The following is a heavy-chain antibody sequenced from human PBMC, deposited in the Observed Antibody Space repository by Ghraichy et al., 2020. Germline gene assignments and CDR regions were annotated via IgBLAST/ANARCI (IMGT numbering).Heavy chain of an antibody. CDR1: GGSISSGGYY. D-gene: IGHD3-16*01. V-gene: IGHV4-31*03. J-gene: IGHJ4*02. CDR2: IYYSGST. CDR3: AREGEQFGDVFDY. Sequence: SQTLSLTCTVSGGSISSGGYYWSWIRQHPGKGLEWIGYIYYSGSTYYNPSLKSRVTISVDTSKNQFSLKLSSVTAADTAVYYCAREGEQFGDVFDYWGQGTLVTVSS.